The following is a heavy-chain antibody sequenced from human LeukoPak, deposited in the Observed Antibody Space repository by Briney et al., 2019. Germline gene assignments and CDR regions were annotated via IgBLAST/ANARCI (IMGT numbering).Heavy chain of an antibody. V-gene: IGHV5-51*01. CDR2: IYPGDSDT. Sequence: KPGGSLRLSCMGSGYSFTNYWIGSVRQMPGKGLEWMGIIYPGDSDTRYSPSFQGQVTISADKSISTAYLQWSSLKASGTAMYYCASRLQRMVDYFDYWGQGTLVTVSS. D-gene: IGHD4-11*01. CDR1: GYSFTNYW. CDR3: ASRLQRMVDYFDY. J-gene: IGHJ4*02.